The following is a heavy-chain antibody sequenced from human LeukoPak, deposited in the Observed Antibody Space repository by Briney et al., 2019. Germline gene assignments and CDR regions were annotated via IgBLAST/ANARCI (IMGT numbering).Heavy chain of an antibody. J-gene: IGHJ6*03. CDR2: ISSRTGHI. V-gene: IGHV3-21*04. D-gene: IGHD3-9*01. CDR3: AKDGMTTGYSRYYYYMDV. Sequence: KSGGSLRLSCAASGFTFSDYGMNWVRQAPGQGLEWVSSISSRTGHIFFADSVKGRFTISRDNSKNTLYLQMNSLRAEDTAVYYCAKDGMTTGYSRYYYYMDVWGKGTTVTVSS. CDR1: GFTFSDYG.